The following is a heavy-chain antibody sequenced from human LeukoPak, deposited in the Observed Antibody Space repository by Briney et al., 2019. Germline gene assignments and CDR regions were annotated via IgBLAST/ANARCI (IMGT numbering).Heavy chain of an antibody. CDR1: GFTFSSYW. D-gene: IGHD1-26*01. J-gene: IGHJ4*02. V-gene: IGHV3-74*01. Sequence: PGGSLRLSCAAYGFTFSSYWMHWVPPAPGKGLVGVARVNTDGRTTSHSESVKGPFTISRDNAKNTLYVLMNSLRAEDTAVYYCVRDGIGGSYFYWGQGTLVTVSS. CDR3: VRDGIGGSYFY. CDR2: VNTDGRTT.